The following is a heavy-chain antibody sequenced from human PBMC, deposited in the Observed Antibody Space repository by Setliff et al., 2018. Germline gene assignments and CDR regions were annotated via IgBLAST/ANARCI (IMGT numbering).Heavy chain of an antibody. Sequence: SVKVSCKASGGTFSSYAISWVRQAPGQGLEWMGGIIPILGIANYAQKFQGRVTITADKSTSTAYMELSSLRSEDTAVYYCARVGGDNDYPKKYYFDYWGQGTLVTVSS. D-gene: IGHD4-17*01. V-gene: IGHV1-69*10. CDR1: GGTFSSYA. J-gene: IGHJ4*02. CDR3: ARVGGDNDYPKKYYFDY. CDR2: IIPILGIA.